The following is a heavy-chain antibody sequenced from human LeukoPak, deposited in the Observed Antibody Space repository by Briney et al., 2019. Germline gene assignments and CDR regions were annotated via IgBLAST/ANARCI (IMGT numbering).Heavy chain of an antibody. J-gene: IGHJ4*02. CDR2: ISYDGSNK. V-gene: IGHV3-30*04. CDR3: ARPPITMVRGVRALFDY. Sequence: PGRSLRLSCAASGFTFSSYAMHWVRQAPGKGLEWVAVISYDGSNKYYADSVKGRFTISRDNSKNTLYLQMNSLRAEDTAVYYCARPPITMVRGVRALFDYWGQGTLVTVSS. CDR1: GFTFSSYA. D-gene: IGHD3-10*01.